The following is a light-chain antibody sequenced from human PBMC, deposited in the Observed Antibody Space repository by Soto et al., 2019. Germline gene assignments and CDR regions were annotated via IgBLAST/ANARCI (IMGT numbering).Light chain of an antibody. CDR2: DAS. CDR1: QSVSNN. V-gene: IGKV3-15*01. Sequence: ILMTQSPATLSVSPGERATLSCRASQSVSNNLAWNQQKPGQAPRLLIYDASTRATGIPARFSGSGSGTEFTLTINGLQSEDFAVYYCQQYNNWPPWTFGQGTKVEIK. J-gene: IGKJ1*01. CDR3: QQYNNWPPWT.